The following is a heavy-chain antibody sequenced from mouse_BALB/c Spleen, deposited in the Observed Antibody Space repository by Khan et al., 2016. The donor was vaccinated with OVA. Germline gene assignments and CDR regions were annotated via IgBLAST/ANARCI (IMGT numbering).Heavy chain of an antibody. D-gene: IGHD1-1*02. CDR2: INPTSGYT. CDR3: AMDRINY. J-gene: IGHJ2*01. CDR1: GYTFTSYW. V-gene: IGHV1-7*01. Sequence: QVQLKQSGAGLAKPAASLKMSCTVSGYTFTSYWVHWIKQRPGQGLEWIGYINPTSGYTDYNQKFKDKATLTADKSSSPSYMQLRSLTSDDSAYYYCAMDRINYWGQGTTLTVSS.